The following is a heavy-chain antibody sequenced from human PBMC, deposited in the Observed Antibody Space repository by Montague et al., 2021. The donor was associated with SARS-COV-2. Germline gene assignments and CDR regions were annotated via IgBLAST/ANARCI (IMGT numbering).Heavy chain of an antibody. CDR2: INHRGTS. CDR1: GGSFSDYC. CDR3: ARGRQHFNMIVVVMTGGEYYFDY. J-gene: IGHJ4*02. D-gene: IGHD3-22*01. V-gene: IGHV4-34*01. Sequence: SETLSLTCAVYGGSFSDYCWSWIRQPPGKGLEWIGEINHRGTSSYNPSLKSRVSISVDTSKNQFPLYLGSVTAADTAVYYCARGRQHFNMIVVVMTGGEYYFDYWGQGTLVTVSS.